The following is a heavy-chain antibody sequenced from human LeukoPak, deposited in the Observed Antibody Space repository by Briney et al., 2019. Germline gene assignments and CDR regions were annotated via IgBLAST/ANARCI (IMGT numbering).Heavy chain of an antibody. CDR3: ATDTPPSTSFTDEDYYGMDV. CDR2: FDPEDGET. Sequence: ASVKVSCKVSGYTLTELSMHWVRQAPGKGLEWMGGFDPEDGETIYAQKFQGRVTMTEDTSTDTAYMELSSLRSEDTAVYYCATDTPPSTSFTDEDYYGMDVWGQGTTVTVSS. CDR1: GYTLTELS. D-gene: IGHD2-2*01. J-gene: IGHJ6*02. V-gene: IGHV1-24*01.